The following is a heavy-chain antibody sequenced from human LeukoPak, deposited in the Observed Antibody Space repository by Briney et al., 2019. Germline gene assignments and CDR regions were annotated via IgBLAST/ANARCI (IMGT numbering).Heavy chain of an antibody. V-gene: IGHV4-39*07. CDR2: IYYSGST. CDR3: ARARQYNWNYVSAFDI. J-gene: IGHJ3*02. Sequence: SETLSLTCTVSGGSISSSSYYWGWIRQPPGKGLEWIGSIYYSGSTYYNPSLKSRVIISVDTSKNQFSLKLSSVTAADTAVYYCARARQYNWNYVSAFDIWGQGTMVTVSS. D-gene: IGHD1-7*01. CDR1: GGSISSSSYY.